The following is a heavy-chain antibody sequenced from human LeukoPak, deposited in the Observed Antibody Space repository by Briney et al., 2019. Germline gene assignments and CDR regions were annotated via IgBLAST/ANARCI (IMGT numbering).Heavy chain of an antibody. CDR3: ARHIPSRVAGTPSPSDAFDI. Sequence: SETLSLTCTVSGGSISSYYWSWIRQPPGKGLEWIGYIYYSGSTNYNPSLKSRVTISVDTPKNQFSLKLSSVTAADTAEYYCARHIPSRVAGTPSPSDAFDIWGQGTMVTVSS. V-gene: IGHV4-59*08. CDR2: IYYSGST. CDR1: GGSISSYY. J-gene: IGHJ3*02. D-gene: IGHD6-19*01.